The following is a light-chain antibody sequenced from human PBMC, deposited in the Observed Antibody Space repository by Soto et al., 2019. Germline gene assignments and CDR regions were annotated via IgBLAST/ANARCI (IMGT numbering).Light chain of an antibody. CDR1: QSIGGY. Sequence: EIVLTQSPGTLSLSPGERATLSCRASQSIGGYLAWYQQKPGQALRLLIYDASSRATGIPDRFSGSGSGTDFTLTISRLEPEDFAVYYCQQYGSSPLTFGPGTKVDIK. CDR3: QQYGSSPLT. V-gene: IGKV3-20*01. J-gene: IGKJ3*01. CDR2: DAS.